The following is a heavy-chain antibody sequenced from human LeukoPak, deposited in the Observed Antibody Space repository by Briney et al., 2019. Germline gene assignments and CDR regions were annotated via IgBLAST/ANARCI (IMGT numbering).Heavy chain of an antibody. CDR3: ARDRAVAATSIYYYYYGMDV. J-gene: IGHJ6*02. CDR2: ISYDGRNK. D-gene: IGHD2-15*01. CDR1: GFTFSTYN. V-gene: IGHV3-30*03. Sequence: PGGSLRLSCAASGFTFSTYNIHWVRQAPGKGLEWVAVISYDGRNKYYADSVKGRFTISRDNSKNTLYLQMNSLRAEDTAVYYCARDRAVAATSIYYYYYGMDVWGQGTTVTVSS.